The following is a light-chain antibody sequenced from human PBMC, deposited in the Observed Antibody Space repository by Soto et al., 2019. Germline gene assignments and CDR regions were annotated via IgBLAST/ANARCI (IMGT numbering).Light chain of an antibody. J-gene: IGKJ5*01. V-gene: IGKV1-9*01. CDR1: QGISSY. CDR2: AAS. Sequence: DIQMTQSPSFLSASVGDRVTITCRASQGISSYLAWYQKKPGKAPKLLIYAASSLQSGVPSRFSGSGSGTDFTLTISRLEPEDFAVYYCQQHGTSPITFGQGTRLEIK. CDR3: QQHGTSPIT.